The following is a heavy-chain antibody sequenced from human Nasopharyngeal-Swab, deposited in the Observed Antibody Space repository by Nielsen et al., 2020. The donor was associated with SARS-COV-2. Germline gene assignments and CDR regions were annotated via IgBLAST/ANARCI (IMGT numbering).Heavy chain of an antibody. J-gene: IGHJ4*02. D-gene: IGHD2-21*02. CDR3: ARDLLYCAGDCYPGY. Sequence: GESLKISCEASGFTFRSYGMHWVRQAPGKGLEWVAVIWHDGSEKNYADSVKGRFTISRDNSKNTLYLQMNSLSAEDAAVYYCARDLLYCAGDCYPGYWGQGTLVTVSS. CDR2: IWHDGSEK. V-gene: IGHV3-33*01. CDR1: GFTFRSYG.